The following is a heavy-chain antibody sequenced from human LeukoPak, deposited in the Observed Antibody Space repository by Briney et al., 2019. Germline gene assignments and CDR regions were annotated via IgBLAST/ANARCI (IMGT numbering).Heavy chain of an antibody. V-gene: IGHV5-51*01. CDR1: GYSFTSYW. J-gene: IGHJ3*02. Sequence: GESLKISCKGSGYSFTSYWIGWVRQMPGKGLKWMGIIYPGDSDTRYSPCFQGQVTISADKSISTAYLQWSSLKASDTAMYYCATAIITIFGVAPDAFDIWGQGTMVTVSS. CDR2: IYPGDSDT. CDR3: ATAIITIFGVAPDAFDI. D-gene: IGHD3-3*01.